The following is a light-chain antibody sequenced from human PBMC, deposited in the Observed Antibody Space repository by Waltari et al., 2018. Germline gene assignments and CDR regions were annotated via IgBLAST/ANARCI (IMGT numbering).Light chain of an antibody. CDR2: ETS. Sequence: EIVVTQSPLSLPVTPGEPASISCRSSQSLVFSNGNNYLDWYLQKPGQSPQLLIYETSNRASGVPDRCSGSGSGTDFTLKISRVETEDVGIYYCMQALQAPYTFGQGTKLEIK. CDR1: QSLVFSNGNNY. V-gene: IGKV2-28*01. J-gene: IGKJ2*01. CDR3: MQALQAPYT.